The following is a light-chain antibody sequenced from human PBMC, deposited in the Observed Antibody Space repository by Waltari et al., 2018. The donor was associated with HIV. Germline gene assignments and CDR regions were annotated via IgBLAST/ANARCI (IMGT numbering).Light chain of an antibody. V-gene: IGLV1-47*01. CDR1: SSNIGSNY. CDR2: MNN. Sequence: QSVLTQPPSASGTPGQRVTISCSGSSSNIGSNYVYWYQQLPGTAPKLLIYMNNQRTSGVPDRFSGSKSGTSASLAISGLRSEDEADYYCAAWDASLSAWVFGGGTKLTVL. J-gene: IGLJ3*02. CDR3: AAWDASLSAWV.